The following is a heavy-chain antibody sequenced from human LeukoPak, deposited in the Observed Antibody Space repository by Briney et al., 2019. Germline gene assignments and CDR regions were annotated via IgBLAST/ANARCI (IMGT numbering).Heavy chain of an antibody. D-gene: IGHD3-22*01. J-gene: IGHJ4*02. CDR2: ISSGSTI. CDR3: ARDLDITMIVGPLDY. Sequence: PGGSLRLSCAASGFTFSSYEWYWVRQAPGKGLEWVSYISSGSTIYYADSVKGRFTISRDKAKNSLYLQMNSLRAEDTAVYYCARDLDITMIVGPLDYWGQGTLVTVSS. V-gene: IGHV3-48*03. CDR1: GFTFSSYE.